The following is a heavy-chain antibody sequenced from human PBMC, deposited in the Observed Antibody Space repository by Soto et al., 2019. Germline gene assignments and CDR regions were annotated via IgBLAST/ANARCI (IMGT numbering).Heavy chain of an antibody. CDR1: GGSFSGYY. CDR3: ARGITMIVVVTKGFDY. V-gene: IGHV4-34*01. Sequence: QVQLQQWGAGLLKPSETLSLTCAVYGGSFSGYYWSWIRQPPGKGLEWIGEINHSGSTNYNPSLKSRVTILVDTSKIQFSLKLSSVTAADTAVYYCARGITMIVVVTKGFDYWGQGTLVTVSS. D-gene: IGHD3-22*01. CDR2: INHSGST. J-gene: IGHJ4*02.